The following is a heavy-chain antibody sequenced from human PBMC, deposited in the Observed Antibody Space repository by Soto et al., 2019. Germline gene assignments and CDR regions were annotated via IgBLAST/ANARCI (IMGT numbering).Heavy chain of an antibody. CDR3: ANGGYSYGSYYYGMDV. J-gene: IGHJ6*02. V-gene: IGHV3-30*18. Sequence: GGSLRLSCAASGFTFSSYGMHWVRQAPGKGLEWVAVISYDGSNKYYADSVKGRFTISRDNSKDTLYLQMNSLRAEDTAVYYCANGGYSYGSYYYGMDVWGQGTTVTVS. CDR1: GFTFSSYG. CDR2: ISYDGSNK. D-gene: IGHD5-18*01.